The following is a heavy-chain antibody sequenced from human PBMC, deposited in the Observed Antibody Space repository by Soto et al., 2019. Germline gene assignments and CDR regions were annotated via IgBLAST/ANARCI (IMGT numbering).Heavy chain of an antibody. J-gene: IGHJ4*02. D-gene: IGHD6-19*01. CDR2: ISYDGSNK. Sequence: GGSLRLSCAASGFTFSSYAMHWVRQAPGKGLEWVAVISYDGSNKYYADSVKGRFTISRDNSKNTLYLQMNSLRAEDTAVYYCARGTAVPGTINCFDYWGKGTLVTVSS. CDR1: GFTFSSYA. V-gene: IGHV3-30-3*01. CDR3: ARGTAVPGTINCFDY.